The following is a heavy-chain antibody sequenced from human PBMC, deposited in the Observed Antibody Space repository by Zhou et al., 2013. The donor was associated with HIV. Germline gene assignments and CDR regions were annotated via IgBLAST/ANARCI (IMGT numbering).Heavy chain of an antibody. V-gene: IGHV1-18*01. CDR2: ISTYNGRT. CDR3: ARSFHDYINPRWFAP. CDR1: GYTFNNYG. D-gene: IGHD4-4*01. J-gene: IGHJ5*02. Sequence: QIQLLQSGAEVRKPGASVKVSCKTSGYTFNNYGVTWVRQAPGQGLEWMGWISTYNGRTNYAQKFQDRVTMTTDTSTTTAYMELRTLRSDDTAVYYCARSFHDYINPRWFAPWGQGTLVTVSS.